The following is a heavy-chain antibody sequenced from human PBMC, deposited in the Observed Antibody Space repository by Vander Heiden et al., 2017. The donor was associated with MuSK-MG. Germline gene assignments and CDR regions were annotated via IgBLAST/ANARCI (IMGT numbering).Heavy chain of an antibody. J-gene: IGHJ5*02. CDR1: GASVSSGGYY. Sequence: QVQLQEPCPGLVKPSDTRSPPCTVAGASVSSGGYYWSWIRQPPGKGLEWIGYIYYSGSTNYNPSLKSRVTISVDTSKNQFSLKLSSVTAADTAVYYCARGTLAAAGKTIWFDPWGQGTLVTVSS. CDR3: ARGTLAAAGKTIWFDP. D-gene: IGHD6-13*01. V-gene: IGHV4-61*08. CDR2: IYYSGST.